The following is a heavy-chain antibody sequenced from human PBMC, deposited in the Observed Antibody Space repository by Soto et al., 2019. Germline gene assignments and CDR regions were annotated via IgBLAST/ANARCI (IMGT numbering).Heavy chain of an antibody. CDR2: ISYDGSNK. J-gene: IGHJ4*02. CDR1: GFTFSSYG. D-gene: IGHD5-18*01. CDR3: PKRAMVAQGDFDY. Sequence: QVQLVESGGGMVQPGRSLSLSCAASGFTFSSYGMHWVRQAPGKGLEWVAVISYDGSNKYYEDSVKGRFTISRDTSKNTVCLQINSLRAEATAVNYCPKRAMVAQGDFDYWGRGPLDTVST. V-gene: IGHV3-30*18.